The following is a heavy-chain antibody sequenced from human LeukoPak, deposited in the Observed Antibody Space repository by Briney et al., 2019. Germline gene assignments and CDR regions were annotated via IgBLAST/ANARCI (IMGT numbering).Heavy chain of an antibody. CDR3: ARVSRVLAAGWGFDY. D-gene: IGHD2-2*01. CDR2: INPNSGGT. J-gene: IGHJ4*02. CDR1: GYTFTGYY. V-gene: IGHV1-2*02. Sequence: ASVKVSCKASGYTFTGYYMHWVRQAPGQGLEWMGWINPNSGGTNYAQKFQGRVTMTRDTSISTAYMELSRLRSDDTAVYYCARVSRVLAAGWGFDYWGQGTLVTVSS.